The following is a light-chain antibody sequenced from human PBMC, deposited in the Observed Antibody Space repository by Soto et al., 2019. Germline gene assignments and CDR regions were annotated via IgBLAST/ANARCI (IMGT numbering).Light chain of an antibody. CDR2: WAS. Sequence: DIVMTQSPDSLAVSLVESTTINCKSSQSVLYSSNNKNYLTWYQQKPGQPPKLLIYWASTRESGVPDRFSGSGSGTDFTLTISSLQAEDVAVYYCQQYYSTPLTFGGGTKVEIQ. CDR1: QSVLYSSNNKNY. V-gene: IGKV4-1*01. J-gene: IGKJ4*02. CDR3: QQYYSTPLT.